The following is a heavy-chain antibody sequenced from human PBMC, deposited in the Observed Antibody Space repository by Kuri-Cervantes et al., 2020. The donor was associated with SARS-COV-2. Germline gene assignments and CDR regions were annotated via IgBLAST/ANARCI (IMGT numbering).Heavy chain of an antibody. V-gene: IGHV1-8*01. CDR1: GYTFNIHD. J-gene: IGHJ5*02. CDR3: ARVRYGDYVRFDP. CDR2: MNPASGNT. Sequence: ASVKVSCKASGYTFNIHDINWVRQATGQGLEWMGWMNPASGNTGYAQKFQGRVTMISNTSITTAYMELSSLTSEDTAVYYCARVRYGDYVRFDPWGQGTLVTVSS. D-gene: IGHD4-17*01.